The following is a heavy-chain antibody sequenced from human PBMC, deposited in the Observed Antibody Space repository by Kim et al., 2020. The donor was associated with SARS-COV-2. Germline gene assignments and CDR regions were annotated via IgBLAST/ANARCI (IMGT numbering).Heavy chain of an antibody. CDR3: ARGGYYDSSGYYKAVGAFDI. CDR1: GYSFTSYW. CDR2: IDPSDSYT. D-gene: IGHD3-22*01. J-gene: IGHJ3*02. V-gene: IGHV5-10-1*01. Sequence: GESLKISCKGSGYSFTSYWISWVRQMPGKGLEWMGRIDPSDSYTNYSPSFQGHVTISADKSISTAYLQWGSLKASDTAMYYCARGGYYDSSGYYKAVGAFDIWGQGTMVTVSS.